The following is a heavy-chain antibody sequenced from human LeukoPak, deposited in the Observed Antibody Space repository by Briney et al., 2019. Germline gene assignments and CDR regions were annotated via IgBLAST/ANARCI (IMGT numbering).Heavy chain of an antibody. Sequence: HPGGSLRLSCAASGFTFSTHAMTWVRQAPGKGLEWVSNIGLSGEHIYYADSVRGRFTISRDNSKNTLFLQMTSLSRDDTAVYYCARRGGSDGWGAFDVWGQGTTITV. CDR2: IGLSGEHI. V-gene: IGHV3-23*01. J-gene: IGHJ3*01. CDR1: GFTFSTHA. D-gene: IGHD5-24*01. CDR3: ARRGGSDGWGAFDV.